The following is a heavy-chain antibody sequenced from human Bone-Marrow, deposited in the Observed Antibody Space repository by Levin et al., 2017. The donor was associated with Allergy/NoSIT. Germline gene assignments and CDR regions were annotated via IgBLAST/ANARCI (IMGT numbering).Heavy chain of an antibody. D-gene: IGHD6-13*01. CDR2: IDPTDSYS. CDR1: GYKFTSYW. CDR3: ARHPRIAAGGTLSY. J-gene: IGHJ4*02. V-gene: IGHV5-10-1*01. Sequence: LGESLKISCEASGYKFTSYWISWVRQMPGKGLEWMGRIDPTDSYSDYSPSFQGHVTFSADKSISTAYLQWDSLRASDTAMYYCARHPRIAAGGTLSYWGQGSLVTVSS.